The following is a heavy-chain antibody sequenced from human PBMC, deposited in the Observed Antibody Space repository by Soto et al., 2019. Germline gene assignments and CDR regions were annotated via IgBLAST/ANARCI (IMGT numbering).Heavy chain of an antibody. D-gene: IGHD1-26*01. V-gene: IGHV4-39*01. Sequence: PSETLSLSYTVSGGSISSINYYWGWIRQPPGKGLEWIGSIYYSGSTYYNPSLKSRVTISVDTSKNQFSLILSSVTAADTAVYYCARQGGSYSYYYYGMDVWGQGTTVTVSS. CDR3: ARQGGSYSYYYYGMDV. CDR1: GGSISSINYY. J-gene: IGHJ6*02. CDR2: IYYSGST.